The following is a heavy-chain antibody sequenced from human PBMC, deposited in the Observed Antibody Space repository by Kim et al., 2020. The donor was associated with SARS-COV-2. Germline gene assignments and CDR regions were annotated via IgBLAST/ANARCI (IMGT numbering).Heavy chain of an antibody. J-gene: IGHJ6*01. D-gene: IGHD2-2*01. V-gene: IGHV4-34*01. CDR2: INHSGST. CDR3: ASHLYCSSTSCSFNGMDV. CDR1: GGSFSGYY. Sequence: SETLSLTCAVYGGSFSGYYWSWIRQPPGKGLEWIGEINHSGSTNYNPSLKSRVTISVDTSKNQFSLKLSSVTAAATAVYYCASHLYCSSTSCSFNGMDV.